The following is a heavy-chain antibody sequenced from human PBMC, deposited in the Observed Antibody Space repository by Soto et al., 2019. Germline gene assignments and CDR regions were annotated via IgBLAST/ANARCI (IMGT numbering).Heavy chain of an antibody. D-gene: IGHD2-21*01. CDR2: IKSNIDGGTV. CDR1: GFTFNSAR. V-gene: IGHV3-15*05. Sequence: RGSLRLSCAAPGFTFNSARMNWVRQAPGKGLEWVGRIKSNIDGGTVDYAASVKGRFTISRDDSKSTLYLQMNSLTIEDTAVYYCVSAVIYWGKGTLVTVSS. CDR3: VSAVIY. J-gene: IGHJ1*01.